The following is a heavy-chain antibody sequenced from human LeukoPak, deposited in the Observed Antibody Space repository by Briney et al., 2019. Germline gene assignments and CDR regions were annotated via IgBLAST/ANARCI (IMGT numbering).Heavy chain of an antibody. CDR3: ARGYSASSLFFDY. J-gene: IGHJ4*02. D-gene: IGHD6-13*01. Sequence: PSETLSLTCSVSGGSITSYYWSWIRQPAGKGLEWIGRTYISGITNYNPSLKSRVTMSLDTSKNQFSLSLNSVTAADTAIYYCARGYSASSLFFDYWGQGTLVTVSS. CDR2: TYISGIT. V-gene: IGHV4-4*07. CDR1: GGSITSYY.